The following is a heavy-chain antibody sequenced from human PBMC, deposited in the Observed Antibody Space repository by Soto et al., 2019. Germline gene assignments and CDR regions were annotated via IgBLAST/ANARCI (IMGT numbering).Heavy chain of an antibody. V-gene: IGHV3-23*01. CDR3: AKAREIGVVITTSFDY. D-gene: IGHD3-22*01. CDR1: GFIFSTYV. Sequence: EVQLLESGGGLVQPGGSLRLSCAVSGFIFSTYVMSWVRQAPGKGLEWVSGISGSTTYYAESVKGRFTISSDNSKSTLYLQMSALRADDTAVYYCAKAREIGVVITTSFDYWGQGTLVTVSS. J-gene: IGHJ4*02. CDR2: ISGSTT.